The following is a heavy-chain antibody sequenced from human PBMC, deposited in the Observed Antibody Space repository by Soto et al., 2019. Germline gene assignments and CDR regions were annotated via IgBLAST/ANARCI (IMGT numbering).Heavy chain of an antibody. V-gene: IGHV4-34*01. Sequence: QPPGKGLEWIGEINHSGSTNYNPSLKSRVTISVDTSKNQFSLKLSSVTAADTAVYYCARAGDFWSGYYNHYYYGMDVWGQGTTVTSP. D-gene: IGHD3-3*01. CDR3: ARAGDFWSGYYNHYYYGMDV. CDR2: INHSGST. J-gene: IGHJ6*02.